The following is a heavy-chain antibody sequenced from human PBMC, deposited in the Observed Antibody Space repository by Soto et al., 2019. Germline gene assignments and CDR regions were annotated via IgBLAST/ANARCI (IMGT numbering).Heavy chain of an antibody. CDR3: ARDAVTYYFDY. Sequence: QVQLVESGGDVVQPGRSLRLSCAASGFTFSSYAMHWVRQAPGKGLEWVAVISYDGSNKYYADSVKGRFTISRDNSKNTLYLQMNSLRAEDTAVYYCARDAVTYYFDYWGQGTLVTVSS. CDR2: ISYDGSNK. J-gene: IGHJ4*02. V-gene: IGHV3-30-3*01. CDR1: GFTFSSYA.